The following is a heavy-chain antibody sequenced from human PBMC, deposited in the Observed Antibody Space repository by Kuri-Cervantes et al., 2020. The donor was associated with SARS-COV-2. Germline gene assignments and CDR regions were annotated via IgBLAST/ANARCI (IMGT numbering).Heavy chain of an antibody. CDR1: GFTFSDYY. V-gene: IGHV3-11*06. Sequence: GESLKISCAASGFTFSDYYLSWIRQSPGKGLEWVAYISSSSTYTHYAESMEGRFFVSRDNDRNSLYRQMSSLRGDDTAVCYCAGEDWILAGCFDLWGRGTLVTVSS. CDR3: AGEDWILAGCFDL. D-gene: IGHD3/OR15-3a*01. CDR2: ISSSSTYT. J-gene: IGHJ2*01.